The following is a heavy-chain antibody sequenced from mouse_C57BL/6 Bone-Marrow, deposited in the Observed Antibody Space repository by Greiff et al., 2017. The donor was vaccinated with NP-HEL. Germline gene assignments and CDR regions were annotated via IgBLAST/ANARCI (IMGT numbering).Heavy chain of an antibody. J-gene: IGHJ4*01. CDR3: ARFSNYRSDAMDY. V-gene: IGHV1-59*01. CDR2: IDPSDSYT. D-gene: IGHD2-5*01. Sequence: VKLQESGAELVRPGTSVKLSCKASGYTFTSYWMHWVKQRPGQGLEWIGVIDPSDSYTNYNQKFKGKATLTVDTSSSTAYMQLSSLTSEDSAVYYCARFSNYRSDAMDYWGQGTSVTVSS. CDR1: GYTFTSYW.